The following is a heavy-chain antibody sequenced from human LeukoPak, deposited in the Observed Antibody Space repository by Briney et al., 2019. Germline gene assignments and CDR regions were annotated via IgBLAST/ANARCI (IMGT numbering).Heavy chain of an antibody. Sequence: SETLSLTCAVYGGSFSDYYWSWIRQPPGKGLEWIGEINHSGSTNYNPSLKSRVTISVDTSKNQFSLKLSSVTAADTAVYYCASYYDSSGSTDYWGQGTLVTVSS. CDR3: ASYYDSSGSTDY. V-gene: IGHV4-34*01. J-gene: IGHJ4*02. D-gene: IGHD3-22*01. CDR2: INHSGST. CDR1: GGSFSDYY.